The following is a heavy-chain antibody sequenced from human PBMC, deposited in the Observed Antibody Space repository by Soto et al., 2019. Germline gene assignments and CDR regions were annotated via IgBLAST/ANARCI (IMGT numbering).Heavy chain of an antibody. Sequence: EVQLLESGGGLVQPGGSLTLSCAASGFTFSSYGMSWVRQAPGKGLEWVSGISGSGGSTYYADSVKGRFSISRDNSKNTLFLQMDSLRSEDTAVYYCAKDQGRIVTATRELDYWGQGTLVTVSS. V-gene: IGHV3-23*01. CDR3: AKDQGRIVTATRELDY. J-gene: IGHJ4*02. CDR1: GFTFSSYG. CDR2: ISGSGGST. D-gene: IGHD1-26*01.